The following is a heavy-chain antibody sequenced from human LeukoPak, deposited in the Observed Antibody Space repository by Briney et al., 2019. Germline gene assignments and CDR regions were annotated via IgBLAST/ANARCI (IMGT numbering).Heavy chain of an antibody. V-gene: IGHV4-61*02. D-gene: IGHD4-23*01. Sequence: SGPTLVKPTQTLTLTCTFSGFSLSTSGVGVGWIRQPPGKGLEWIGYIYTSGSTNYNPSLKSRVTISVDTSKNQFSLKLSSVTAADTAVYYCARRGGDYWGQGILVTVSS. CDR2: IYTSGST. CDR3: ARRGGDY. J-gene: IGHJ4*02. CDR1: GFSLSTSGVG.